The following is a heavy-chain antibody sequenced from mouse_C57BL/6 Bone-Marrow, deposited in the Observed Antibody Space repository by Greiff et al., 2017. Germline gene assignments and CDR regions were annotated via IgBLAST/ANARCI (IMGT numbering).Heavy chain of an antibody. CDR1: GFSLTSYG. Sequence: QVHVKQSGPGLVQPSQSLSITCTVSGFSLTSYGVHWVRQSPGKGLEWLGVIWSGGSTDYNAAFISRLSISKDNSKSQVFFKMNSLQADDTAIYYCARNEGDYCSFDSWGQGTTLTVSS. CDR3: ARNEGDYCSFDS. D-gene: IGHD2-13*01. J-gene: IGHJ2*01. CDR2: IWSGGST. V-gene: IGHV2-2*01.